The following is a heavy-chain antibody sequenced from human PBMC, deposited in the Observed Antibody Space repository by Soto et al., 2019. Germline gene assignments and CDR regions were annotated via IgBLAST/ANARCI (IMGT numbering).Heavy chain of an antibody. D-gene: IGHD3-10*01. Sequence: QVQLVQSGAEVKKPGSSVRVSCKASADTFTFYSINWVRQAPGLGLEWMGRINPILSMSNYAQRFQGRVTMTADKSTSTAYMELSSLRSEDTAMYYCASSYGSGYRAFDYWGQGALVTVSS. CDR1: ADTFTFYS. V-gene: IGHV1-69*02. CDR3: ASSYGSGYRAFDY. CDR2: INPILSMS. J-gene: IGHJ4*02.